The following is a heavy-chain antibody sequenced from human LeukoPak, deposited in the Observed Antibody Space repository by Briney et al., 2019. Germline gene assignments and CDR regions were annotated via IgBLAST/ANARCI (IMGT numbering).Heavy chain of an antibody. J-gene: IGHJ4*02. CDR2: FDPEDGET. CDR3: ATVGRITISPFDY. Sequence: ASVKVSCKASGGTFSSYAISWVRQAPGKGLEWMGGFDPEDGETIYAQKFQGRVTMTEDTSTDTAYMELSSLRSEDTAVYYCATVGRITISPFDYWGQGTLVTVSS. D-gene: IGHD3-3*01. V-gene: IGHV1-24*01. CDR1: GGTFSSYA.